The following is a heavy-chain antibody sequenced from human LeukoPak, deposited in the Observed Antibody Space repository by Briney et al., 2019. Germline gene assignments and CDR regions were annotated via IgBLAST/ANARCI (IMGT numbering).Heavy chain of an antibody. CDR3: AREPPTVTTSYFDY. CDR1: GGSISSYY. J-gene: IGHJ4*02. CDR2: IYYSGST. V-gene: IGHV4-59*01. Sequence: SETLSLTCTVSGGSISSYYWSWIRQPPGKGLEWIGYIYYSGSTYYNPSLKSRVTISVDTSKNQFSLKLSSVTAADTAVYYCAREPPTVTTSYFDYWGQGTLVTVSS. D-gene: IGHD4-17*01.